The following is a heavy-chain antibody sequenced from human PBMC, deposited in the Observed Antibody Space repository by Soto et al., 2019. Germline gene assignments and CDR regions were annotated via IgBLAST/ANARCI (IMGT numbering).Heavy chain of an antibody. Sequence: EVQLVESGGDLVQRGGSLRLSCAASGFPFSSYWMHWVRHTPGKGPDWVARISGDGVTTYYADSVTGRFTVSRDNAKNTLSLQISGLRAEDTAGYYCAREYYGLLTGYYTDYWGQGTLVSVSS. D-gene: IGHD3-9*01. CDR1: GFPFSSYW. V-gene: IGHV3-74*01. CDR2: ISGDGVTT. CDR3: AREYYGLLTGYYTDY. J-gene: IGHJ4*02.